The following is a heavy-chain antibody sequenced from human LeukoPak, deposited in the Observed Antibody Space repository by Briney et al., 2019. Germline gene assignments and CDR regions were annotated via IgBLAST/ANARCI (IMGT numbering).Heavy chain of an antibody. CDR1: GYTFTSYY. D-gene: IGHD3-10*01. J-gene: IGHJ3*02. CDR3: ARVASSGNDAFDI. CDR2: INPSGGST. V-gene: IGHV1-46*01. Sequence: ASVSLSCKASGYTFTSYYIHWVRQAPGQGLEWMGIINPSGGSTSYAQKFQGRVTMTRDTSTSTVYMELSSLRSEDTAVYYCARVASSGNDAFDIWGQGRMASVSS.